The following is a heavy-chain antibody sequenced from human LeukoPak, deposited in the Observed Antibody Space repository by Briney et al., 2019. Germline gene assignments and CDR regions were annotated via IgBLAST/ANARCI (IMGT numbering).Heavy chain of an antibody. CDR1: GGSISSYY. CDR3: ARVSSRYSYGYGHGWFDP. Sequence: SETLSLTCTVSGGSISSYYWSWIRQPPGKGLEWIGYIYYSGSTNYNPSLKSRGTISVDTSKNQFSLKLSSVTAADTAVYYCARVSSRYSYGYGHGWFDPWGQGTLVTVSS. V-gene: IGHV4-59*01. J-gene: IGHJ5*02. D-gene: IGHD5-18*01. CDR2: IYYSGST.